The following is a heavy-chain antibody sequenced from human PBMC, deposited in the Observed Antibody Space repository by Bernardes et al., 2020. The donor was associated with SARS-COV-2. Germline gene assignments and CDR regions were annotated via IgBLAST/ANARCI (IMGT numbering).Heavy chain of an antibody. V-gene: IGHV3-11*03. D-gene: IGHD5-12*01. CDR1: GFTFSDYY. J-gene: IGHJ3*02. CDR3: ASSFGSGYDIDYDNPYAFDI. Sequence: GGSLRLSCAASGFTFSDYYMSWIRQAPGKGLEWVSYISSSSSYTNYADSVKGRFTISRDNAKNSLYLQMNSLRAEDTAVYYCASSFGSGYDIDYDNPYAFDIWGQGTMVTVSS. CDR2: ISSSSSYT.